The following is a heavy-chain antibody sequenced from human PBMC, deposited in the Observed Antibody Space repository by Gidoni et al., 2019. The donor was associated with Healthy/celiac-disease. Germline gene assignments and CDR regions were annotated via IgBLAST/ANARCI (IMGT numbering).Heavy chain of an antibody. CDR1: GFTFSSYA. D-gene: IGHD3-22*01. CDR3: AKGGIVVVTPRDY. CDR2: IRGRGGST. J-gene: IGHJ4*02. Sequence: EVQLLESGGGLVQPGGSLRLSCAASGFTFSSYAMSWGRQAPGKGREWVSAIRGRGGSTYYGDSVKGRVTIARDNSKNTLYLQMNRLRAEDTAVYYCAKGGIVVVTPRDYWGQGTLVTVSS. V-gene: IGHV3-23*01.